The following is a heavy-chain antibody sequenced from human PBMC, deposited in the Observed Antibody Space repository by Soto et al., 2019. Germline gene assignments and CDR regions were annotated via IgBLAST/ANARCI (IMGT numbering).Heavy chain of an antibody. V-gene: IGHV3-30-3*01. CDR1: GFTFSSYA. D-gene: IGHD6-19*01. CDR3: ARALDPQTPSGSHDY. Sequence: GGSLRLSCAASGFTFSSYAMHWVRQAPGKGLEWVAVISYDGSNKYYADSVKGRFTISRDNSKNTLYLQMNSLRAEDTAVYYCARALDPQTPSGSHDYWGQGTLVTVSS. CDR2: ISYDGSNK. J-gene: IGHJ4*02.